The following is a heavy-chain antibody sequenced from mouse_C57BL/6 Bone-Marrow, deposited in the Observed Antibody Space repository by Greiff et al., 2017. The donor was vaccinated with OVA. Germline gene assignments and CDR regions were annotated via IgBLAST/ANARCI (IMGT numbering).Heavy chain of an antibody. V-gene: IGHV1-15*01. CDR1: GYTFTDYE. J-gene: IGHJ4*01. D-gene: IGHD2-5*01. CDR3: TRVYSNYYAMDY. Sequence: SGAELVRPGASVTLSCKASGYTFTDYEMHWVKQTPVHGLEWIGAIDPETGGTAYNQKFKGKAILTADKSSSTAYMELRSLTSEDSAVYYCTRVYSNYYAMDYWGQGTSVTVSS. CDR2: IDPETGGT.